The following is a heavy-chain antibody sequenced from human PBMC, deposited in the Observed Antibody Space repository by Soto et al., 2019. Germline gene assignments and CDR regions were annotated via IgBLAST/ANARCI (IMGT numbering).Heavy chain of an antibody. D-gene: IGHD6-19*01. V-gene: IGHV1-18*04. CDR1: GYTFTSYG. CDR2: ISAYNGNT. CDR3: ARDIAVAGGANWFDP. Sequence: GASVKVSCKASGYTFTSYGISWLRQSPGQGLEWMGWISAYNGNTNYAQKPQGRVTMTTDTSTSTAYMELRSLRSDDTAVYYCARDIAVAGGANWFDPWGQGTLVTVSS. J-gene: IGHJ5*02.